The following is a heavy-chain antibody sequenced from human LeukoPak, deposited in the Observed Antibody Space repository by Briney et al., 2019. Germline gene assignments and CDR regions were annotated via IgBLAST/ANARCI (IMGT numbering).Heavy chain of an antibody. V-gene: IGHV3-30*02. D-gene: IGHD3-9*01. CDR1: GFTFSNYG. J-gene: IGHJ4*02. CDR2: IRYDGGDK. CDR3: SNHGGNYDHLTGYYKGGY. Sequence: PGGSLRLSCAASGFTFSNYGMHWVRRAPGKGLEWVTFIRYDGGDKEYADSVKGRFTISRDNSKNTLYLEMNRLTVEDTAVYYCSNHGGNYDHLTGYYKGGYWGQGTLVTVSS.